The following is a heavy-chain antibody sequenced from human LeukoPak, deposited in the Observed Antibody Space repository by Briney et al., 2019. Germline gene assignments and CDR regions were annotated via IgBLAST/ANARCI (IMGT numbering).Heavy chain of an antibody. V-gene: IGHV1-2*02. CDR2: INPNSGGT. J-gene: IGHJ2*01. Sequence: GASVKVSCEASGYIFTDYYMHWVRQAPGQGLEWMGWINPNSGGTNFAQKFKGRVTMHRDTSISTAYMELSTLRSDDTAVYYCVRDREGGGTPHWCFDLWGRGTLVTVSS. CDR1: GYIFTDYY. D-gene: IGHD2-15*01. CDR3: VRDREGGGTPHWCFDL.